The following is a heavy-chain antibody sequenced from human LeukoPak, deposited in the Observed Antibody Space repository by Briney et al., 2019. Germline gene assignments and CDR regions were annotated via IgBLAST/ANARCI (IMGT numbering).Heavy chain of an antibody. Sequence: GGSLRLSCAASGFTFDDYGMSWVRQAPGKGLEWVSGINWNGGSTGYADSVKGRFTISRDNAKNSLYLQMNSLRAEDTALYYCARVRYGSGSYYNYYYYYIDVWGKGTTVTLYS. CDR3: ARVRYGSGSYYNYYYYYIDV. V-gene: IGHV3-20*04. D-gene: IGHD3-10*01. CDR2: INWNGGST. J-gene: IGHJ6*03. CDR1: GFTFDDYG.